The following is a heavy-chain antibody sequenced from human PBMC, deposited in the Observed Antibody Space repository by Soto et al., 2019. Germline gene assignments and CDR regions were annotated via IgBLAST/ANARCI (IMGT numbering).Heavy chain of an antibody. V-gene: IGHV4-39*01. CDR2: IYYSGST. Sequence: SETLSLTCTVSGGSISSSSYYWGWIRQPPGKGLEWIGSIYYSGSTYYDPSLKSRVTISVDTSKNQFSLKLSSVTAADTAVYYCAMGQWLVLTDAFDIWGQGTMVTVS. D-gene: IGHD6-19*01. J-gene: IGHJ3*02. CDR1: GGSISSSSYY. CDR3: AMGQWLVLTDAFDI.